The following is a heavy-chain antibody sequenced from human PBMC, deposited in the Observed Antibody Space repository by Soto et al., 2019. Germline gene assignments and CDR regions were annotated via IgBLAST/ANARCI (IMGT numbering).Heavy chain of an antibody. Sequence: GGSLRLSCAASGFTFSAYNLNWVRQAPGKGLEWVSSISAASSFKYYADSVKGRFTISRDNAKNSLFLQMNSLRAEDTAVYYCARDKASGSFQPYYFDYWGQGDLVTVSS. CDR2: ISAASSFK. CDR3: ARDKASGSFQPYYFDY. CDR1: GFTFSAYN. V-gene: IGHV3-21*01. D-gene: IGHD3-10*01. J-gene: IGHJ4*02.